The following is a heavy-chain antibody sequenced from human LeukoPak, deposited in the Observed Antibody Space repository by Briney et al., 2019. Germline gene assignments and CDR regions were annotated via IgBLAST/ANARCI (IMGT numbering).Heavy chain of an antibody. Sequence: PSETLSLTCTVSGGSISSYYWSWIRQPPGKGLEWIGYIYYSGSTNYNPSLKRRVTISVDTSKNQFSLKLSSVTAADTAVYYCARLVSLDFDYWGQGTLVTVSS. CDR2: IYYSGST. V-gene: IGHV4-59*08. CDR3: ARLVSLDFDY. J-gene: IGHJ4*02. CDR1: GGSISSYY.